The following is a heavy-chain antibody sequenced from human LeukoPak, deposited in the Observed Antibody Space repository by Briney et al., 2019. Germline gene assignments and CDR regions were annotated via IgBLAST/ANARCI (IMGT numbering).Heavy chain of an antibody. V-gene: IGHV3-23*01. J-gene: IGHJ4*02. CDR1: GFTFNNYA. CDR2: ISGSDDNT. CDR3: ANDFDH. Sequence: GGSLRLSRAASGFTFNNYAMSWVRQAPGKGLEWVSTISGSDDNTYYADSVKGRFTISRDISKNTLYLQMNSLRADDTAVYYCANDFDHWGQGTLVTVSS.